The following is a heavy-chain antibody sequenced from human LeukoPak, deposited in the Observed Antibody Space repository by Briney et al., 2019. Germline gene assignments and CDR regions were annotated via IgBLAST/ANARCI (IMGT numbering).Heavy chain of an antibody. CDR3: ARDQSWRYCSGGSCSWRFDY. CDR2: ISAYNGNT. Sequence: ASVKVSRKASGYTFTSYGISWVRQAPGQGLEWMGWISAYNGNTNYAQKLQGRVTMTTDTSTSTAYMELRSLRSDDTAVYYCARDQSWRYCSGGSCSWRFDYWGQGTLVTVSS. J-gene: IGHJ4*02. V-gene: IGHV1-18*04. D-gene: IGHD2-15*01. CDR1: GYTFTSYG.